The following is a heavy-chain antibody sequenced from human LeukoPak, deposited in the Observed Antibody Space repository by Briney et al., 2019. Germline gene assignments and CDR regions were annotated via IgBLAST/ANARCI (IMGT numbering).Heavy chain of an antibody. CDR1: GFTFTNYW. V-gene: IGHV3-74*01. D-gene: IGHD6-13*01. CDR2: ISTDGSTR. J-gene: IGHJ4*01. CDR3: ASASSHRIAAGGDY. Sequence: GGSLRLSCAASGFTFTNYWMHWVRQGQGKGLVWVSRISTDGSTRHYANSVKGRFTISRDNSKNMMYLQMNSLRAEDTAVYYCASASSHRIAAGGDYWGHGTLVTVSS.